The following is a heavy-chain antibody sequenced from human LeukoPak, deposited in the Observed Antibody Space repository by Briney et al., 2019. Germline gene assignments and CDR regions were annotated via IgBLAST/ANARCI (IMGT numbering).Heavy chain of an antibody. J-gene: IGHJ3*02. D-gene: IGHD3-22*01. V-gene: IGHV5-51*01. Sequence: GESLKISCKGSGFSFTSYWIGWVRQMPGKRLEWMGIIYPGDSDTRYRPSFQGQVTISADKSISTAYLQWSSLKASDTAMYYCARQHDSRGQGAFDIWGQGTMATVSS. CDR3: ARQHDSRGQGAFDI. CDR1: GFSFTSYW. CDR2: IYPGDSDT.